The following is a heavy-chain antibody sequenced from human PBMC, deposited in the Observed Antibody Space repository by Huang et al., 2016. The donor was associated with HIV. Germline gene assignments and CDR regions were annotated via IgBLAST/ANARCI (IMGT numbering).Heavy chain of an antibody. CDR2: IRNDGMNK. J-gene: IGHJ4*02. Sequence: VQLIESGGGVVQRGKSLRLSCAKSGFIRSNYGMHWVRQAPGKGLKWVDFIRNDGMNKNYADSVRGRFTVGRDNGNNTLLLQMSSLGVDDTAVYYCARGDYYDSSDYHPGYFDYWGQGILVTVSS. D-gene: IGHD3-22*01. CDR3: ARGDYYDSSDYHPGYFDY. CDR1: GFIRSNYG. V-gene: IGHV3-33*04.